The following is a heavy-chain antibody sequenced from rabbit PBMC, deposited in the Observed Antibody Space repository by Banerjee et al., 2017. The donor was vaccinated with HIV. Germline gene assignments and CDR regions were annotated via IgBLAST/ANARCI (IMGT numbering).Heavy chain of an antibody. Sequence: QSLEESGGDLVQPGASLTLTCKASGFSFSNKYVMCWVRQAPGKGLEWIGCINTSSGNTVYASWAKGRFTISKTSSTTVTLQMTSLTAEDTATYFCARDLAGGSFGTGRYCDLWGPGT. CDR2: INTSSGNT. J-gene: IGHJ4*01. CDR1: GFSFSNKYV. V-gene: IGHV1S40*01. D-gene: IGHD8-1*01. CDR3: ARDLAGGSFGTGRYCDL.